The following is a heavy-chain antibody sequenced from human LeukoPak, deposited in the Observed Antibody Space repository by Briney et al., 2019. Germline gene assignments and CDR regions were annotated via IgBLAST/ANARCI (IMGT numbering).Heavy chain of an antibody. CDR1: GGSFSGYF. J-gene: IGHJ5*02. D-gene: IGHD6-19*01. CDR3: ARHVRKRGIAVAGTPGWFDP. CDR2: INHSGST. V-gene: IGHV4-34*01. Sequence: SETLSLTCAVYGGSFSGYFWSWIRQPPGKGLEWIGEINHSGSTYYNPSLKSRVTISVDTSKNQFSLKLSSVTAADTAVYYCARHVRKRGIAVAGTPGWFDPWGQGTLVTVSS.